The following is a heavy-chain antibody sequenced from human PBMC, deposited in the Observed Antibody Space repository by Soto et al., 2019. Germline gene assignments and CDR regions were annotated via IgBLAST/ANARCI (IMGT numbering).Heavy chain of an antibody. CDR3: ARDVGYSYGSRWFDP. CDR1: GYTFTSYD. D-gene: IGHD5-18*01. V-gene: IGHV1-8*01. Sequence: ASVKVSCKASGYTFTSYDISWVRQATGQGLEWMGWMNPNSGNTGYAQKFQGRVTMTRNTSISTAYMELSSLRSEDTAVYYCARDVGYSYGSRWFDPWGQGTLVTVSS. J-gene: IGHJ5*02. CDR2: MNPNSGNT.